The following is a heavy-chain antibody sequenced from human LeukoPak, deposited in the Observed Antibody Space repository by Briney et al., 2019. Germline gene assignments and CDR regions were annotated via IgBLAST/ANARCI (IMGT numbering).Heavy chain of an antibody. J-gene: IGHJ3*02. CDR2: IIPIFGTA. D-gene: IGHD3-22*01. Sequence: SVKVSCKASGGTFSSYAISWVRQAPGQGLEWMGGIIPIFGTANYAQKFQGRVTITADESTSTAYMELSSLRSEDTAVCYCATRTTHYYDSSHHAFDIWGQGTMVTVSS. CDR3: ATRTTHYYDSSHHAFDI. V-gene: IGHV1-69*13. CDR1: GGTFSSYA.